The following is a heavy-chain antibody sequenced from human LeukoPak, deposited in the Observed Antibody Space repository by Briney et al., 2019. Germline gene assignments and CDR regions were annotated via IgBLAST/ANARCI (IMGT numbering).Heavy chain of an antibody. D-gene: IGHD6-19*01. CDR3: ARDRKHSSGWYAYSEFDY. V-gene: IGHV1-18*01. Sequence: ASVKVPCKASGYTFTSYGISWVRQAPGQGLEWMGWISAYNGNTNYAQKLQGRVTMTTDTSTSTAYMELRSLRSDDTAVYYCARDRKHSSGWYAYSEFDYWGQGTLVTVSS. CDR1: GYTFTSYG. J-gene: IGHJ4*02. CDR2: ISAYNGNT.